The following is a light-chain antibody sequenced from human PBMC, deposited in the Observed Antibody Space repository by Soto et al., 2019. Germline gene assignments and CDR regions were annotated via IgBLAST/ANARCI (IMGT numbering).Light chain of an antibody. J-gene: IGKJ3*01. CDR3: QQYNSYPIT. V-gene: IGKV1-5*03. CDR1: QSMTSW. CDR2: KAS. Sequence: DIQMTQSPSTLSVSVGDRVTLTCRASQSMTSWLAWYQQKPGNAPKLLIYKASSLDSGVPSRFSGSGSGTEFTLTISSLQPDDFAAYYCQQYNSYPITFGPGTKVDIK.